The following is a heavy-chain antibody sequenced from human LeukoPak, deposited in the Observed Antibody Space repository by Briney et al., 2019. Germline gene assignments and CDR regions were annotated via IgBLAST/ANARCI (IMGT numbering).Heavy chain of an antibody. Sequence: GGSLRLSCAASGFTFSSYSMNWVRQAPGKGLDWVSYISSSSSTIYYADSVKGRFTISRDNAKNSLYLQMNSLRDEDTAVYYCAGGGPTVTTWGLFDYWGQGTLVTVSS. V-gene: IGHV3-48*02. CDR2: ISSSSSTI. CDR1: GFTFSSYS. J-gene: IGHJ4*02. CDR3: AGGGPTVTTWGLFDY. D-gene: IGHD4-17*01.